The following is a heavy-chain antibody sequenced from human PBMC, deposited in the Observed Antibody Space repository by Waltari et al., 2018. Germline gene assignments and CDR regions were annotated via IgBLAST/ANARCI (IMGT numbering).Heavy chain of an antibody. J-gene: IGHJ4*02. V-gene: IGHV1-69*11. Sequence: QVQLVQSGAEVKKPGSSVKVSCKASGGTFSSYAISWVRRAPGQGLEWMGGTLPGLGRANYAQKCQGRVTITADESTGTAYMELSSLRCEDTAVYYCARGDGGSSRLPAPFDYWGQGTLVTVSS. CDR2: TLPGLGRA. D-gene: IGHD2-15*01. CDR3: ARGDGGSSRLPAPFDY. CDR1: GGTFSSYA.